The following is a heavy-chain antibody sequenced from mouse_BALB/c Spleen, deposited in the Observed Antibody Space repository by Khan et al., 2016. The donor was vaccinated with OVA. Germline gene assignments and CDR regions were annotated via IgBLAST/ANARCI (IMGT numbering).Heavy chain of an antibody. CDR2: ILPGSGST. D-gene: IGHD2-12*01. CDR1: GYTFSSYW. V-gene: IGHV1-9*01. Sequence: QVQLKESGAELMKPGASVKISCKATGYTFSSYWIEWVKQRPGHGLEWIGEILPGSGSTRYNEKLKGKATFTADTSSNTAYMQLSSLTSEDSVVYYCARGIRPDWYFDVWGAGTPVTVSS. J-gene: IGHJ1*01. CDR3: ARGIRPDWYFDV.